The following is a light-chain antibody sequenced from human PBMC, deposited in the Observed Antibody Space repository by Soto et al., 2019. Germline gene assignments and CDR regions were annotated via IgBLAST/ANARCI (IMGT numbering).Light chain of an antibody. J-gene: IGKJ4*01. Sequence: DIQMTQSPSSLSASVGDRVTITCQASQDVTKYLSWYQQKPGKGPKLLIYEASKLEVGVPSRFSGRRSGTDFTSTITSLQPEECATYDCQQYDNDVPTFGGGTKV. CDR3: QQYDNDVPT. V-gene: IGKV1-33*01. CDR2: EAS. CDR1: QDVTKY.